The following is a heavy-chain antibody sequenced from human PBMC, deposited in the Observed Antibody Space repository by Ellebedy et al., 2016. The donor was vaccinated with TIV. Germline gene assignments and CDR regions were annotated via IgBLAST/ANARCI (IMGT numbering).Heavy chain of an antibody. Sequence: GGSLRLSCAASGFPFDDSAMHWVRQAAGKGLEWVSGISWSSGSIGYADSVKGRFTISRDNAKNSLYLQMNSLRAEDTGLYYCAKDKRKITFGGVIDYWGQGTLVTVSS. J-gene: IGHJ4*02. CDR1: GFPFDDSA. D-gene: IGHD3-16*01. CDR2: ISWSSGSI. CDR3: AKDKRKITFGGVIDY. V-gene: IGHV3-9*01.